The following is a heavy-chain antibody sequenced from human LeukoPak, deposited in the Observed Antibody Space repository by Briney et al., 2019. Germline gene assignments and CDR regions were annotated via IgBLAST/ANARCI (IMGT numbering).Heavy chain of an antibody. CDR3: ARGITMVRGVIETYYFDY. D-gene: IGHD3-10*01. CDR1: GFTFSSYW. Sequence: GGSLRLSCAASGFTFSSYWMHWVRHAPGKGLVWVSRINSDGSSTSYADSVKGRFTISRDNAKNTLYLQMNSLRAEDTAVYYCARGITMVRGVIETYYFDYWGQGTLVTVSS. CDR2: INSDGSST. V-gene: IGHV3-74*01. J-gene: IGHJ4*02.